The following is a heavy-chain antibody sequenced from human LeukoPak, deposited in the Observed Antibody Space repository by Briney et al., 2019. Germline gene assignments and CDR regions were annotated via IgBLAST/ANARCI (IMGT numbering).Heavy chain of an antibody. CDR3: AKDANYLRSSGYLSPIDF. CDR1: GFTFSRNA. CDR2: ISGNGLGT. V-gene: IGHV3-23*01. Sequence: QPGGSLRLSCAASGFTFSRNAMNWVRQAPGKGLEWVAAISGNGLGTYYADSVKGRFNISRDNSRNTLYLQMNSLRIEDTAFYYCAKDANYLRSSGYLSPIDFWGQGTLVTVSS. D-gene: IGHD3-22*01. J-gene: IGHJ4*02.